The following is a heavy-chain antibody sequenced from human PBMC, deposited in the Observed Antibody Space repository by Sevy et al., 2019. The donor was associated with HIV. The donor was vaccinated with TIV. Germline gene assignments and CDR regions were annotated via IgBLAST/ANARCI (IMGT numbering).Heavy chain of an antibody. CDR1: GYTFTSYD. CDR2: MNPNSGNT. CDR3: ARGYCSSTGCYTRTHYYYYGMDV. J-gene: IGHJ6*02. D-gene: IGHD2-2*02. V-gene: IGHV1-8*01. Sequence: ASVKVSCKASGYTFTSYDINWVRQATGQGLEWMGWMNPNSGNTGYAQKFQGRVTMTRNTSISTAYMELSSLRSEDTAVYYCARGYCSSTGCYTRTHYYYYGMDVWGQGTTVTVSS.